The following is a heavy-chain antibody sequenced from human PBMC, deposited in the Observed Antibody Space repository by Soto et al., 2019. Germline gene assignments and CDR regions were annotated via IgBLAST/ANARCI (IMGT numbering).Heavy chain of an antibody. Sequence: EVQLVESVGGLVQPGGSLRLSCAASGFTVSSNYMSWVRQAPGKGLEWGSVIYSGGSTYYADSVKGRFTISRDNSKNTQYLQMNSLRAEDTAVYYCARDTINCSGGSCYSRSEYFQHWGQGTLVTVSS. CDR3: ARDTINCSGGSCYSRSEYFQH. J-gene: IGHJ1*01. D-gene: IGHD2-15*01. CDR2: IYSGGST. CDR1: GFTVSSNY. V-gene: IGHV3-66*01.